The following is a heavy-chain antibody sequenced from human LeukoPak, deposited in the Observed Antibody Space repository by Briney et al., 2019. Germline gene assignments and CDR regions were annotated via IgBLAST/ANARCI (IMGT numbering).Heavy chain of an antibody. CDR3: ARGAFAYCGGDCYYNWFDP. CDR2: IYYSGST. D-gene: IGHD2-21*02. Sequence: SETLSLTCTVSGGSISSGGYYWGWIRQHPGKGLEWIGYIYYSGSTYYNPSLKSRVTISVDTSKNQFSLKLSSVTAADTGVYYCARGAFAYCGGDCYYNWFDPWGQGTLVTVSS. J-gene: IGHJ5*02. CDR1: GGSISSGGYY. V-gene: IGHV4-31*03.